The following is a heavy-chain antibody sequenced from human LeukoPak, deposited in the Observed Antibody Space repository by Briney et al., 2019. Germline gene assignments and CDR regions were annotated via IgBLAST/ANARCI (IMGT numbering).Heavy chain of an antibody. CDR2: LNTDGSST. CDR1: GFTFSSYW. CDR3: ARSTNFDY. Sequence: GGSLRLSCAASGFTFSSYWMHWVRQAPGKGLVWASRLNTDGSSTSYADSVKGRFTISRDNAKNTLYLQMNSLRAEDTAVYYCARSTNFDYWGQGTLVTVSS. J-gene: IGHJ4*02. V-gene: IGHV3-74*01.